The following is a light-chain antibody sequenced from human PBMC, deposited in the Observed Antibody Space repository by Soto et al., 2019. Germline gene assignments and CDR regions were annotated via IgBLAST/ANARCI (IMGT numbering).Light chain of an antibody. Sequence: HSALTQPASVSASPGQSITISCTETNSDIGTLNSVSWYQQFPGKAPKLMIFGVSVRPSGVYTRFSGSKFGNTAFLYISGLQAEDEADYSCSSYTSSRTYVFESGTKVTVL. J-gene: IGLJ1*01. CDR3: SSYTSSRTYV. CDR2: GVS. V-gene: IGLV2-14*01. CDR1: NSDIGTLNS.